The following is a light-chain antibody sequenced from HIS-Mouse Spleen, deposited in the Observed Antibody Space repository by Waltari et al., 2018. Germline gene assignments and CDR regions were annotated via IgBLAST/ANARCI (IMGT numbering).Light chain of an antibody. CDR2: EVS. CDR3: SSYAGSNNLV. V-gene: IGLV2-8*01. Sequence: QSALTQPPSASGSPGQSVTISCPGTSSDVGGYNYFSWYQQPPGKAPKLMIDEVSKRPSGVPDRFSGSKSGNTASLTVSGLQAEDEADYYCSSYAGSNNLVFGGGTKLTVL. J-gene: IGLJ3*02. CDR1: SSDVGGYNY.